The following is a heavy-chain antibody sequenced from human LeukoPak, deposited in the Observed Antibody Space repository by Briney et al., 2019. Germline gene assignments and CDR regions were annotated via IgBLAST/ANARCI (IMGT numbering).Heavy chain of an antibody. J-gene: IGHJ3*02. CDR1: GFTLSDFY. CDR2: ISHTGDSI. D-gene: IGHD3-22*01. V-gene: IGHV3-11*01. Sequence: PGGSLRLSCAASGFTLSDFYMSWFRQAPGKGLEWISYISHTGDSIFYPCSVRGRFTISRDNAKNSLYLQMDSLRAEDTAVYYCARGYGSGYYYIWGQGTMVTVPS. CDR3: ARGYGSGYYYI.